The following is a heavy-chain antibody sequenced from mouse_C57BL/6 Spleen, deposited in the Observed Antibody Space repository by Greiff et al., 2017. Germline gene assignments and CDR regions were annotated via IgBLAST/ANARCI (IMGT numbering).Heavy chain of an antibody. Sequence: EVKLQQSGPELVKPGASVKISCKASGYTFTDYYMNWVKQSHGKSLEWIGDINPNNGGTSYNQKFKGKATLTVDKSSSTAYMELRSLTSEDSAVYYCARSDGYYTLPSYYFDYWGQGTTLTVSS. D-gene: IGHD2-3*01. CDR1: GYTFTDYY. V-gene: IGHV1-26*01. CDR3: ARSDGYYTLPSYYFDY. CDR2: INPNNGGT. J-gene: IGHJ2*01.